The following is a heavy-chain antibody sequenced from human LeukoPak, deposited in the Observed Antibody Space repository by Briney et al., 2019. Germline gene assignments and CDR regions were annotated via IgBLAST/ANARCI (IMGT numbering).Heavy chain of an antibody. CDR1: GGSISSSSYY. J-gene: IGHJ4*02. D-gene: IGHD3-16*01. CDR3: ARLGRLGELLIDY. Sequence: SETLSLTCTVSGGSISSSSYYWGWIRQPPGKGLEWIGGIYYSGSTYYNPSLKSRVTISVDTSKNQFSLKLSSVTAADTAVYYCARLGRLGELLIDYWGQGTLVTVSS. CDR2: IYYSGST. V-gene: IGHV4-39*01.